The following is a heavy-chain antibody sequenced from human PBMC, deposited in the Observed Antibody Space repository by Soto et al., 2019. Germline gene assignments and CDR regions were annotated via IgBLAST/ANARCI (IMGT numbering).Heavy chain of an antibody. V-gene: IGHV3-7*01. D-gene: IGHD2-2*01. CDR3: ARDVVPNNYYYYFYMDV. Sequence: GGSLRLSCAASGFAFHSYWMTWVRQAPGKGLQWVANIKHDGSGEYYVDSVKGRFTISRDNAKNSLYLQMNSLRAEDTAVYYCARDVVPNNYYYYFYMDVWGKGTTVTVSS. J-gene: IGHJ6*03. CDR1: GFAFHSYW. CDR2: IKHDGSGE.